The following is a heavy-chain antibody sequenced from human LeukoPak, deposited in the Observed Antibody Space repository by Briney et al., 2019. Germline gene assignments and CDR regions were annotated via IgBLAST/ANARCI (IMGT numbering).Heavy chain of an antibody. CDR2: INPSGDST. CDR1: GFTFTNNA. CDR3: VKYEGWDHTFGL. V-gene: IGHV3-23*01. D-gene: IGHD1-26*01. Sequence: GGSLRLSCAASGFTFTNNAMSWVRQAPGKGLDWVSGINPSGDSTYYADSVKGRFTISRDNSKNTVDLQMNSLRADDTALYYCVKYEGWDHTFGLWGQGTLVTVSS. J-gene: IGHJ5*02.